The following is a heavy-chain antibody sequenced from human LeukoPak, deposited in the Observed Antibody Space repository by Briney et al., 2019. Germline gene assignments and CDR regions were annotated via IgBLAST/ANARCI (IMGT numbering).Heavy chain of an antibody. D-gene: IGHD6-19*01. J-gene: IGHJ4*02. CDR1: GLTFSSYS. CDR3: ARAGSGWLMDY. Sequence: GRSLRLSCAASGLTFSSYSMNWVRRAPGKGLERVSSISSRSSSIYTADSGKGRFTISRDNAKTSLYLQMNSLRAEDTAVYYCARAGSGWLMDYWVQGTLVTVSS. CDR2: ISSRSSSI. V-gene: IGHV3-21*01.